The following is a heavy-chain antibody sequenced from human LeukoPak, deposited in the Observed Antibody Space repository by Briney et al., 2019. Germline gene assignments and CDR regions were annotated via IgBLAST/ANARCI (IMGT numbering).Heavy chain of an antibody. V-gene: IGHV3-48*01. CDR1: GFTFSSYS. Sequence: PGGSLRLSCAASGFTFSSYSMNWVRQAPGKGLEWVSYISSSSSTIYYADSVKGRFTISRDDSKNTAYLQMNSLKTEDTAVYYCTRHEYYDFWSGYYIHYYYMDVWGKGTTVTVSS. CDR3: TRHEYYDFWSGYYIHYYYMDV. J-gene: IGHJ6*03. CDR2: ISSSSSTI. D-gene: IGHD3-3*01.